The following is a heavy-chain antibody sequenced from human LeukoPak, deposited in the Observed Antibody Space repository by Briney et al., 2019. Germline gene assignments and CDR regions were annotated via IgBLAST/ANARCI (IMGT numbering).Heavy chain of an antibody. CDR2: IYYSGST. J-gene: IGHJ4*02. D-gene: IGHD6-13*01. CDR1: GGSISSYY. CDR3: ARHGVEGSSWYFDY. V-gene: IGHV4-59*08. Sequence: KPSETLSLTCTVSGGSISSYYWSWIRQPPGKGLEWIGYIYYSGSTKYNPSLKSRVTISVDTSKNQFSLKLSSVTAADTAVYYCARHGVEGSSWYFDYWGQGTLVTVSS.